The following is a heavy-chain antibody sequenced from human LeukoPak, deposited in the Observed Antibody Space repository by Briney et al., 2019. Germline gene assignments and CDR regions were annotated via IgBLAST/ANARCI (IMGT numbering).Heavy chain of an antibody. Sequence: GGSLRLSCAASGFTFSSYGMHWVRQAPGKGLEWVAVISYDGSNKYYADSVKGRFTISRDNSKNTLYLQMNSLRAEDTAVYYCAKETRVCTFDYWGQGTLVTVSS. CDR3: AKETRVCTFDY. CDR1: GFTFSSYG. D-gene: IGHD2-8*01. V-gene: IGHV3-30*18. J-gene: IGHJ4*02. CDR2: ISYDGSNK.